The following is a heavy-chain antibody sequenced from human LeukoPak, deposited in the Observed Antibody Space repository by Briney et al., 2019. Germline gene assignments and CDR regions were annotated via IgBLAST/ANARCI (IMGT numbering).Heavy chain of an antibody. CDR2: IYYSGST. V-gene: IGHV4-59*08. CDR3: ASSSTGWDYYDSSGYYAFDY. J-gene: IGHJ4*02. Sequence: SETLSLTCTVSGGSISSYYWSWIRQPPGKGLEWIGYIYYSGSTNYNPSLKSRVTISVDTSKNQFSLKLSSVTAADTAVYYCASSSTGWDYYDSSGYYAFDYWGQGTLVTVSS. CDR1: GGSISSYY. D-gene: IGHD3-22*01.